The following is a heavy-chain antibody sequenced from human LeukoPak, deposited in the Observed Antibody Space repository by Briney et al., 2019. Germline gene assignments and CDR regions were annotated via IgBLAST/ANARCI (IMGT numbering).Heavy chain of an antibody. J-gene: IGHJ6*02. D-gene: IGHD1-1*01. CDR2: ISSSGTSI. CDR1: GLTFSSYE. CDR3: AREGEYKADGMDV. V-gene: IGHV3-48*03. Sequence: GGSLRLSCGASGLTFSSYEMNWVRQAPGKGLDWVSYISSSGTSIYYADSVKGRFTISRDNAKDSLYLQMDSLRAEDTAVYYCAREGEYKADGMDVWGQGTTVTVSS.